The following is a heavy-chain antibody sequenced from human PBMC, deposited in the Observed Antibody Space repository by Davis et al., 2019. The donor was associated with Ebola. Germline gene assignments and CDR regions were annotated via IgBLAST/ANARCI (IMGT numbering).Heavy chain of an antibody. Sequence: GGSLRLSCAASGFTFSSYSMNWVRQAPGKGLEWVSSISSSSSYIYYADSVKGRFTISRDNSKNTFNLQMNSLTAEDTAVYYCARDIGYNDGWPDYYYYGMDVWGQGTTVTVSS. V-gene: IGHV3-21*01. CDR2: ISSSSSYI. CDR3: ARDIGYNDGWPDYYYYGMDV. D-gene: IGHD2-15*01. J-gene: IGHJ6*02. CDR1: GFTFSSYS.